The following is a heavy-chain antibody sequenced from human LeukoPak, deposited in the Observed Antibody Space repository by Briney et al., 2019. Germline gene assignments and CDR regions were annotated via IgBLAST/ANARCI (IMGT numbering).Heavy chain of an antibody. D-gene: IGHD5-18*01. V-gene: IGHV3-23*01. J-gene: IGHJ4*02. CDR1: GFTFSSYA. CDR3: AIPDTAMVTTRLGYFDY. CDR2: ISGSGGST. Sequence: GGSLRLSCAAPGFTFSSYAMSWVRQAPGKGLEWVSAISGSGGSTYYAGSVKGRFTISRDNSKNTLYLQMNSLRAEDTAVYYCAIPDTAMVTTRLGYFDYWGQGTLVTVSS.